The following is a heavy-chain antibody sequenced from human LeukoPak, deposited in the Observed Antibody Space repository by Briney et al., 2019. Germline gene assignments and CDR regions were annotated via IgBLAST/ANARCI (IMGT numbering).Heavy chain of an antibody. Sequence: GGSLRLSCAASGFTFSSYEMHWVRQAPGKGLEWVSYISSSGSTIYYADSVKGRFTISRDNAKNSLYLQMNSLRAEDTAVYYCARAGLMVRGVYNWFDPWGQGTLVTVSS. J-gene: IGHJ5*02. V-gene: IGHV3-48*03. CDR2: ISSSGSTI. D-gene: IGHD3-10*01. CDR1: GFTFSSYE. CDR3: ARAGLMVRGVYNWFDP.